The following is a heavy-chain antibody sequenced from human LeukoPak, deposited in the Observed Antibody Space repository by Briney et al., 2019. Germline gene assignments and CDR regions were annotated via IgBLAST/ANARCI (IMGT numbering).Heavy chain of an antibody. V-gene: IGHV3-23*01. CDR2: ISGSGGST. Sequence: GGSLRLSCAASGFTFSSYAMSWVRQAPGKGLEWVSAISGSGGSTYYADSVKGRFTISRDNSKNTLYLQMNSLRVEDTAVYYCAKGTGYSSGWHDYWGQGTLVTVSS. D-gene: IGHD6-19*01. J-gene: IGHJ4*02. CDR3: AKGTGYSSGWHDY. CDR1: GFTFSSYA.